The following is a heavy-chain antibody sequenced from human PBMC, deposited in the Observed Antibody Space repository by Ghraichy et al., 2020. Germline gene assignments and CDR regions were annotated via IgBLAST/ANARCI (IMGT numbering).Heavy chain of an antibody. J-gene: IGHJ6*02. CDR3: AAEVVGATDTLYYYYGMDV. CDR1: GFTFTSSA. V-gene: IGHV1-58*02. Sequence: SVKVSCKASGFTFTSSAMQWVRQARGQRLEWIGWIVVGSGNTNYAQKFQERVTITRDMSTSTAYMELSSLRSEDTAVYYCAAEVVGATDTLYYYYGMDVWGQGTTVTVSS. D-gene: IGHD1-26*01. CDR2: IVVGSGNT.